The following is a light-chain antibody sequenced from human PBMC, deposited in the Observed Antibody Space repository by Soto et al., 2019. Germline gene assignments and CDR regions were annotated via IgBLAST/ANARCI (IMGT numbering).Light chain of an antibody. V-gene: IGKV1-27*01. Sequence: TQSPDTLSLSPGERATLSCRASQTVSSNYLAWYQQKPGKVPKLLIYAASTLLSGVPSRFSGSGSGTDFTLTISSLQPEDVATYYCQKYNSAPLTFGGGTKVDIK. CDR1: QTVSSNY. CDR3: QKYNSAPLT. CDR2: AAS. J-gene: IGKJ4*01.